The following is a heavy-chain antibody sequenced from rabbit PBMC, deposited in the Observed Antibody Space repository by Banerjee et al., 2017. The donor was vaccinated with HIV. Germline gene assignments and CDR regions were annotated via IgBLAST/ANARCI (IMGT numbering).Heavy chain of an antibody. CDR3: ARDTSSSFSSYGMDL. V-gene: IGHV1S45*01. CDR2: IDIGSSGFT. CDR1: GFSFSNKAV. J-gene: IGHJ6*01. D-gene: IGHD1-1*01. Sequence: QEQLVESGGGLVQPGGSLKLSCTASGFSFSNKAVMCWVRQAPGKGLEWIACIDIGSSGFTYFASWVNGRFTISKTSSTTVTLQMTSLTAADTATYFCARDTSSSFSSYGMDLWGQGTLVTVS.